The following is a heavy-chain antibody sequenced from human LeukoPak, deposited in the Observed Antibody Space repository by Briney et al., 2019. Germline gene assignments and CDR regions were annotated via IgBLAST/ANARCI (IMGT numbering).Heavy chain of an antibody. J-gene: IGHJ4*02. Sequence: ASVKVSCKASGYTFNGYYMHWVRQAPGQGLEWMGWINPNSGGTNYAQKFQGRVTMTRDTSISTAYMELSRLRSDDTAVYYRARDFSSDTAILGAAYFDYWGQGTLVTVSS. D-gene: IGHD5-18*01. CDR3: ARDFSSDTAILGAAYFDY. V-gene: IGHV1-2*02. CDR2: INPNSGGT. CDR1: GYTFNGYY.